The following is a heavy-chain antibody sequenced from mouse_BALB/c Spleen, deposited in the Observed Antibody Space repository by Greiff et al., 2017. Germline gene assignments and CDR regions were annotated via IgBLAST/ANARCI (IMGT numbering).Heavy chain of an antibody. Sequence: VQLKESGPSLVKPSQTLSLTCSVTGDSITSGYWNWIRKFPGNKLEYMGYISYSGSTYYNPSLKSRISITRDTSKNQYYLQLNSVTTEDTATYYCARRYYGSSYGYFDVWGAGTTVTVSS. CDR3: ARRYYGSSYGYFDV. J-gene: IGHJ1*01. CDR2: ISYSGST. CDR1: GDSITSGY. D-gene: IGHD1-1*01. V-gene: IGHV3-8*02.